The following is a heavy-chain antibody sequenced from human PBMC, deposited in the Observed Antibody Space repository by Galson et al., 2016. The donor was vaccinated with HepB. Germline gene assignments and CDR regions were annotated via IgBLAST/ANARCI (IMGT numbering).Heavy chain of an antibody. Sequence: QSGAEVKKPGESLKISCKASGYSFTNFWIGWVRQMPGKGLEWMGVIHPSDSATKYSPSIHGRVTISVDKSITTVYLQWSSLKASDTAMSFCARHFDPPPHHFYYYGMDGWGQGTTVTVSS. V-gene: IGHV5-51*01. J-gene: IGHJ6*02. CDR2: IHPSDSAT. D-gene: IGHD3-9*01. CDR1: GYSFTNFW. CDR3: ARHFDPPPHHFYYYGMDG.